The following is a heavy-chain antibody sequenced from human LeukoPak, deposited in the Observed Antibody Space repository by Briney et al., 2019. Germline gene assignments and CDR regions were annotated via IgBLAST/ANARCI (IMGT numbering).Heavy chain of an antibody. CDR2: IYHSEST. D-gene: IGHD3-16*01. Sequence: PSETLSLTCAVSGYSISRGYSWSWIRQPPGKGLEWIGNIYHSESTHYNPSLKSRVTISPDTSKNQFSLKLSSVTAADTAVYYCARFDHVWETHGMDAFDLWGQGTMVTVSS. J-gene: IGHJ3*01. CDR1: GYSISRGYS. CDR3: ARFDHVWETHGMDAFDL. V-gene: IGHV4-38-2*01.